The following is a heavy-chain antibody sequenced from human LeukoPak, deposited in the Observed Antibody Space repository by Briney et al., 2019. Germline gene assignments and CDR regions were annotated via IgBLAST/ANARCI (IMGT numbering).Heavy chain of an antibody. CDR1: GFTFSSYA. Sequence: PGGSLRLSCSASGFTFSSYAMHWVRQAPGKGLEYVSAISSNGGSTYYADSVKGRFTISRDNSKNTLYLQMSSLRAEDTAVYYCVKDWDSGWTSFDYWGQGTLVTVSS. J-gene: IGHJ4*02. V-gene: IGHV3-64D*06. CDR2: ISSNGGST. CDR3: VKDWDSGWTSFDY. D-gene: IGHD6-19*01.